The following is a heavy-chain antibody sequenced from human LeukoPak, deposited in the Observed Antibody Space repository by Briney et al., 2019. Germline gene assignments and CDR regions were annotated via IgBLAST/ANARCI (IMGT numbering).Heavy chain of an antibody. CDR2: IIPLFGTA. J-gene: IGHJ4*02. CDR1: GGTFTSYA. D-gene: IGHD5-12*01. Sequence: ASVKVSCKASGGTFTSYAISWVRQAPGQGLEWMGGIIPLFGTANYAQKFQGRVTITADKSTSTAYMELSSLRYEDTAVYYCARSGRLRWDFDYWGQGTLVTVSS. CDR3: ARSGRLRWDFDY. V-gene: IGHV1-69*06.